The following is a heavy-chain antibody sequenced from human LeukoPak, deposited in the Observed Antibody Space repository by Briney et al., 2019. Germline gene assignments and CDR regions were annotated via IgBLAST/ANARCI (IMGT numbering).Heavy chain of an antibody. CDR1: GGSFSGYY. V-gene: IGHV4-34*01. D-gene: IGHD3-3*01. CDR3: ARAPRAISDDFWSGYYAMGRYGMDV. Sequence: PSETLSLTCAVYGGSFSGYYWSWIRQPPGKGLEWIGEINHSGSTNYNPSLKSRVTISVDTSKNQFSLKLSSVTAADTAVYYCARAPRAISDDFWSGYYAMGRYGMDVWGQGTTVTVSS. J-gene: IGHJ6*02. CDR2: INHSGST.